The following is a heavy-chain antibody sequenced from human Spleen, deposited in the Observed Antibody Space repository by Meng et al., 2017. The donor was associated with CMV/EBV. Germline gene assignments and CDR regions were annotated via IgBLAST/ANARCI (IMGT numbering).Heavy chain of an antibody. D-gene: IGHD6-6*01. J-gene: IGHJ5*02. V-gene: IGHV3-21*01. Sequence: ASGFTFSSYSMSWVRQAPGRGLEWVSSISSTSSYIYYADSMKGRFTISRDNAKNSLYLQMNSLRAEDTAVYYCARSYSSSSNRWFDPWGQGTLVTVSS. CDR3: ARSYSSSSNRWFDP. CDR2: ISSTSSYI. CDR1: GFTFSSYS.